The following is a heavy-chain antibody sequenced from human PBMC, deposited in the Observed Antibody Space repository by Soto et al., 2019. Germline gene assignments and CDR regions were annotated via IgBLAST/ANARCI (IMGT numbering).Heavy chain of an antibody. V-gene: IGHV3-53*02. D-gene: IGHD6-6*01. CDR3: ASTRGSSYDY. Sequence: EVQLVETGGGLIQPGGSLRLSCAASGFTVSVNYMSWVRQAPGKGLEWVSVIYNGGGTYYADSVKGRFTTSRDNSKKTLYLQMNSLRAEDTAVYYCASTRGSSYDYWGQGTLVTVSS. J-gene: IGHJ4*02. CDR1: GFTVSVNY. CDR2: IYNGGGT.